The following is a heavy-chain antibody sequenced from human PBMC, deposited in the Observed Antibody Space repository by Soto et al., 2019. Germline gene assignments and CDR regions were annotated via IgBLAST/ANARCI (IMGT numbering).Heavy chain of an antibody. CDR2: ISSNGGST. J-gene: IGHJ4*02. CDR1: GFTFSSYA. V-gene: IGHV3-64*01. CDR3: ARVQSMEYDY. D-gene: IGHD1-1*01. Sequence: EVQLVESGGGLVQPGGSLRLSCAASGFTFSSYAMHWVRQAPGKGLEYVSAISSNGGSTYYANSVKGRFTISRDNSKNTLYLQMGNLRAEDMAVYYCARVQSMEYDYWGQGTLVTVSS.